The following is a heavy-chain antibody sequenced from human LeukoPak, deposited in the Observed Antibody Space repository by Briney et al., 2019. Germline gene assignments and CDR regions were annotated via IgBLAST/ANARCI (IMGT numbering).Heavy chain of an antibody. Sequence: PGGSLRLSCAASGFTLSSYWMNWVRQAPGKGLEWVANINQDGSEKYYVDSVKGRFTISRDNAKNSLYPQMNSLRAEDTAVYYCARVRTGSYRVDYWGQGTLLTVSS. V-gene: IGHV3-7*01. CDR3: ARVRTGSYRVDY. J-gene: IGHJ4*02. CDR2: INQDGSEK. CDR1: GFTLSSYW. D-gene: IGHD3-16*02.